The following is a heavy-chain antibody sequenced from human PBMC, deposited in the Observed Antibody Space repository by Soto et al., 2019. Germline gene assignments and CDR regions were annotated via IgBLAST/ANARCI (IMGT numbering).Heavy chain of an antibody. CDR1: GGTFSSYA. CDR2: IIPIFGTA. Sequence: SVKVSCKASGGTFSSYAISWVRQAPGQGLEWMGGIIPIFGTANYAQKFQGRVTITADESTSTAYMELSSLRSEDTAVYYCARGLSYDFWSRNPPGYYGMDVWGQGTKVTVSS. J-gene: IGHJ6*02. D-gene: IGHD3-3*01. CDR3: ARGLSYDFWSRNPPGYYGMDV. V-gene: IGHV1-69*13.